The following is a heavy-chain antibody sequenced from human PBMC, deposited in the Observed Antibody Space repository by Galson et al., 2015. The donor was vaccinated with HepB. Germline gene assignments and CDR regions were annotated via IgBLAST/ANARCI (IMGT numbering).Heavy chain of an antibody. V-gene: IGHV5-51*01. Sequence: QSGAEVKKPGESLKISCKGSGYSFTSYWIGWVRQMPGKGLEWMGIIYPGDSDTRYSPSFQGQVTISADKSISTAYLQWSSLKASDTAMYYCARHSQYCSSTRCYPENWFDPWGQGSLFSVSS. J-gene: IGHJ5*02. CDR3: ARHSQYCSSTRCYPENWFDP. D-gene: IGHD2-2*01. CDR2: IYPGDSDT. CDR1: GYSFTSYW.